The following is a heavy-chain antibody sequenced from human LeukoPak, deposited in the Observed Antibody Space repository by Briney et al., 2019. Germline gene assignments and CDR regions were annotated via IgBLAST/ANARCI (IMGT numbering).Heavy chain of an antibody. Sequence: GGSLRLSCAASRFTFSSYSLNWVRQAPGKGLEWVSFISSSSITIYYADSVKGRFTISRDNAEKSLYLQMNSLRAEDTAVYYCARDRGGSYSAIDYWGQGTLVTVSS. J-gene: IGHJ4*02. V-gene: IGHV3-48*04. CDR3: ARDRGGSYSAIDY. D-gene: IGHD2-15*01. CDR2: ISSSSITI. CDR1: RFTFSSYS.